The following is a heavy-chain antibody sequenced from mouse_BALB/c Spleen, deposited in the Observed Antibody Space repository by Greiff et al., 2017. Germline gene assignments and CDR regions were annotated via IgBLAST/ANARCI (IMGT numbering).Heavy chain of an antibody. D-gene: IGHD1-1*02. CDR1: GYAFTNYL. CDR3: TGWFRAMDY. Sequence: VQLQQSGAELVRPGTSVKVSCKASGYAFTNYLIEWVKQRPGQGLEWIGVINPGSGGTNYNEKFKGKATLTAVTSTSTAYMELSSLTNEDSAVYYCTGWFRAMDYWGQGTSVTVSS. V-gene: IGHV1-54*01. J-gene: IGHJ4*01. CDR2: INPGSGGT.